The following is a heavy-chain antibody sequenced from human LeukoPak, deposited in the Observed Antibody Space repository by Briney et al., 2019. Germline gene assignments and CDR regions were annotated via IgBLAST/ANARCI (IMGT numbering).Heavy chain of an antibody. CDR3: AQRYSSRDYDAFDI. J-gene: IGHJ3*02. CDR2: ISAYNGDT. CDR1: AYTFTSYG. V-gene: IGHV1-18*01. D-gene: IGHD6-13*01. Sequence: GASVKVSCKASAYTFTSYGVSWVRQAPGQGLEWMGWISAYNGDTNYAQKLHGRVTMTTDTSTSTSYMELRSLRSDDTAVYYCAQRYSSRDYDAFDIWGQGTMVTVSS.